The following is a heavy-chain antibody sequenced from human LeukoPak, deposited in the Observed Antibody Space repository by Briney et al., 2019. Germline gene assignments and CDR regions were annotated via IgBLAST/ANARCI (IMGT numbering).Heavy chain of an antibody. CDR3: ARLGYCSSTSCFDY. CDR2: IYYSGST. D-gene: IGHD2-2*01. V-gene: IGHV4-59*12. Sequence: PSETLSLTFTVSGGSISSYYWSWIRQPPGKGLEWIGYIYYSGSTNYNPSLKSRVTISVDTSKNQFSLKLSSVTAADTAVYYCARLGYCSSTSCFDYWGQGTLVTVSS. CDR1: GGSISSYY. J-gene: IGHJ4*02.